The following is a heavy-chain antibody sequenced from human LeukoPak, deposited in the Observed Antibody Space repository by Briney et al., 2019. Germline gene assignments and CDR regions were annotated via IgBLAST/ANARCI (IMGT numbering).Heavy chain of an antibody. D-gene: IGHD6-19*01. Sequence: PSETLSLTCAAYGGSFSGYYWSWIRQPPGKGLEWIGEINHSGSTNYNPSLKSRVTISVDTSKNQFSLKLSSVTAADTAVYYCARRLRSYSSGWYAYWGQGTLVTVSS. CDR1: GGSFSGYY. CDR3: ARRLRSYSSGWYAY. V-gene: IGHV4-34*01. J-gene: IGHJ4*02. CDR2: INHSGST.